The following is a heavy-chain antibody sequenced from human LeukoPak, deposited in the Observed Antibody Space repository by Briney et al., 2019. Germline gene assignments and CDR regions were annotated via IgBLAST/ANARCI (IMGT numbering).Heavy chain of an antibody. Sequence: SETLSLTCTVSGGSLSSYYWSWIRQPPGKGLEWIGYIYYSGSTNYNPSLQSRVTISVDTSKNQFSLKLSSVTAADTAVYYCASPPGGWWDYYFDYWGQGTLVTVAS. D-gene: IGHD2-8*02. CDR3: ASPPGGWWDYYFDY. CDR1: GGSLSSYY. J-gene: IGHJ4*02. CDR2: IYYSGST. V-gene: IGHV4-59*12.